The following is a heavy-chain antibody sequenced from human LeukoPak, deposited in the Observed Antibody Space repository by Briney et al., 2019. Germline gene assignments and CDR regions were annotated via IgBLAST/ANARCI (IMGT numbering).Heavy chain of an antibody. V-gene: IGHV3-48*01. J-gene: IGHJ4*02. CDR3: ARENFPAYFDY. Sequence: PGGSLRLSCAASGFTFSSYSMNWVRQAPGKGLEWVSYISSSSSTIYYADSVKGRFTISRDNAKNSLYLQMNSLRAVDTAVYYCARENFPAYFDYWGQGTLVTVSS. CDR2: ISSSSSTI. CDR1: GFTFSSYS.